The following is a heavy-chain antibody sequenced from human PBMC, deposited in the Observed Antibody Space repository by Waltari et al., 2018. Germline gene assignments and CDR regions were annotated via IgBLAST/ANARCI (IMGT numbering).Heavy chain of an antibody. CDR1: GFTFSSYG. J-gene: IGHJ3*02. V-gene: IGHV3-30*02. CDR2: IRYDGSNK. Sequence: QVQLVESGGGVVQPGGSLRLSCAASGFTFSSYGMHWVRQAPGKGLEWVAFIRYDGSNKYYADSVKGRFTISRDNSKNTLYLQMNSLRAEDTAVYYCAVTLVVPAANDAFDIWGQGTMVTVSS. D-gene: IGHD2-2*01. CDR3: AVTLVVPAANDAFDI.